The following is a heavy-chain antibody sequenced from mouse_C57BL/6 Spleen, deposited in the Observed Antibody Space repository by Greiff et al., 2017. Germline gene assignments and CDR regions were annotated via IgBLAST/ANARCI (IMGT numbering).Heavy chain of an antibody. Sequence: QVQLQQSGAELVRPGSSVKLSCKASGYTFTSYWMHWVKQRPIQGLEWIGNIDPSDSETHYNQKFKDKATLTVDKSSSTAYMQLSSLASEDSAGYYCARTGSNYGTWLAYWGQGTLVTVSA. CDR3: ARTGSNYGTWLAY. J-gene: IGHJ3*01. CDR2: IDPSDSET. D-gene: IGHD2-5*01. CDR1: GYTFTSYW. V-gene: IGHV1-52*01.